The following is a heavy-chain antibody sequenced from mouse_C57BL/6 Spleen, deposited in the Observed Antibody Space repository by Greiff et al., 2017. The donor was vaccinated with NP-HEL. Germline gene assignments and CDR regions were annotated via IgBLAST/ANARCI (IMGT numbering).Heavy chain of an antibody. CDR1: GFTFSSYA. D-gene: IGHD2-5*01. CDR2: ISDGGRYT. CDR3: ARDPYYSKNYFDY. J-gene: IGHJ2*01. Sequence: EVHLVESGGGLVKPGGSLKLSCAASGFTFSSYAMSWVRQTPEKRLEWVATISDGGRYTYYPANVKGRFTISRDNAKNNLYLQMSQLKSEDTAMYYCARDPYYSKNYFDYWGQGTTLTVSS. V-gene: IGHV5-4*01.